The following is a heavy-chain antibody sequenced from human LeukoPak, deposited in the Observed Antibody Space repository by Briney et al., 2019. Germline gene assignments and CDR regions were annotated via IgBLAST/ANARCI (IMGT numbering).Heavy chain of an antibody. J-gene: IGHJ4*02. Sequence: GESLRLSCAASGFTFSNAWMSWVRQAPGKGLEWVGRIKSKSYGGTTDYDAPVKGRFTISRDDSKTTLYLQMNSLKTEDTALYYCTPDPGDGSVYSFGCWGQGTLVIVSS. CDR1: GFTFSNAW. CDR3: TPDPGDGSVYSFGC. CDR2: IKSKSYGGTT. V-gene: IGHV3-15*01. D-gene: IGHD5/OR15-5a*01.